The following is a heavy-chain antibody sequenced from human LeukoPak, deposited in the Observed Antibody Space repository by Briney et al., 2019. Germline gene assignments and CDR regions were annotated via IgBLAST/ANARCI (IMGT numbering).Heavy chain of an antibody. Sequence: SETLSLTCTVSGGSISSYYWSWIRQPPGKGLEWIGYIYYNGSTNYNPSLKSRVTISVDTSKNQFSLKLGSVAAADTAVYYCARADSSGWLPTDYWGQGTLVTVSS. D-gene: IGHD6-19*01. CDR1: GGSISSYY. V-gene: IGHV4-59*01. CDR2: IYYNGST. CDR3: ARADSSGWLPTDY. J-gene: IGHJ4*02.